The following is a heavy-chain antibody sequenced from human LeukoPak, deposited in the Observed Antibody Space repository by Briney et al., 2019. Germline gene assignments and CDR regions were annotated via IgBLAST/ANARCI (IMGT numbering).Heavy chain of an antibody. CDR1: GGSISSGGYY. CDR3: ARDTGEWTYVWGSYRYFDY. D-gene: IGHD3-16*02. CDR2: IYYSGST. J-gene: IGHJ4*02. V-gene: IGHV4-31*03. Sequence: PSETLSLTCTVSGGSISSGGYYWSWIRQHPGKGLEWIGYIYYSGSTYYNPSLKSRVTISVDTSKNQFSLKLSSVTAADMAVYYCARDTGEWTYVWGSYRYFDYWGQGTLVTVSS.